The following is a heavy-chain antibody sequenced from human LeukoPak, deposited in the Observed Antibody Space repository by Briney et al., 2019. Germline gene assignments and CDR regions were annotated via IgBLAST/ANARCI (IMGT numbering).Heavy chain of an antibody. CDR2: IYPGDSDT. D-gene: IGHD5-24*01. V-gene: IGHV5-51*01. J-gene: IGHJ4*02. CDR1: GYRFTSYW. Sequence: GESLKISRKGSGYRFTSYWIAWVRQMPGKGLEWMGIIYPGDSDTRYSPSFQGQVTISADKSISTAYLQWSSLKASDSAMYYCAIMATITGFFDYWGQGTLVTVSS. CDR3: AIMATITGFFDY.